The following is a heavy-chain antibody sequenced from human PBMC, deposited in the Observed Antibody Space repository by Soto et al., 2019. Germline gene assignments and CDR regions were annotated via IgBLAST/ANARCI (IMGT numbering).Heavy chain of an antibody. Sequence: QVQLQESGPGLVEPSGTLSLTCTVYGASVSSGGWWTWLRQHPGKGLEWIGEIYHSGSTNYNPSLKSRVSMSLDNSKNQFSLMLNYVAAADTALYYFTTNTGGLNFGFQSWGQGTLVTVSS. CDR2: IYHSGST. V-gene: IGHV4-4*02. CDR3: TTNTGGLNFGFQS. D-gene: IGHD3-16*01. CDR1: GASVSSGGW. J-gene: IGHJ4*02.